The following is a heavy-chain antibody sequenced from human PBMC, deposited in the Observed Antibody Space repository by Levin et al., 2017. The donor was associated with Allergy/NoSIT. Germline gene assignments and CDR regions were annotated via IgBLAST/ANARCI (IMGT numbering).Heavy chain of an antibody. CDR2: ISSSSSYI. V-gene: IGHV3-21*01. CDR3: ARARGPDPYGGNPWTFDY. CDR1: GFTFSSYS. J-gene: IGHJ4*02. Sequence: SGGSLRLSCAASGFTFSSYSMNWVRQAPGKGLEWVSSISSSSSYIYYADSVKGRFTISRDNAKNSLYLQMNSLRAEDTAVYYCARARGPDPYGGNPWTFDYWGQGTLVTVSS. D-gene: IGHD4-23*01.